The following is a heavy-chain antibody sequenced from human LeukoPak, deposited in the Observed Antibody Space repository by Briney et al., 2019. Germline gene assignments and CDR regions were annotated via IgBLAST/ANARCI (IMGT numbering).Heavy chain of an antibody. CDR1: GYTFTGYY. Sequence: GASVKVSCKASGYTFTGYYMHWVRQAPGQGLEWMGWINPNSGGTNYAQKFQGRVTMTRDTSISAAYMELSSLRSEDTAVYYCARGRGSSYIDYWGQGTLVTVSS. CDR3: ARGRGSSYIDY. CDR2: INPNSGGT. J-gene: IGHJ4*02. D-gene: IGHD3-16*01. V-gene: IGHV1-2*02.